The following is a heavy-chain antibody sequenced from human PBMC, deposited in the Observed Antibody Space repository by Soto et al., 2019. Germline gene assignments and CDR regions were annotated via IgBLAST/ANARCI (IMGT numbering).Heavy chain of an antibody. J-gene: IGHJ6*02. CDR2: IWYDGSNK. Sequence: GGSLRLSCAASGFTFSSYGMHWVRQAPGKGLEWVAVIWYDGSNKYYADSVKGRFTISRDNSKNTLYLQMNSLRAEDTAVYYCARAAAYSSSWYGYYYYGMDVWGQGTTVTVSS. CDR3: ARAAAYSSSWYGYYYYGMDV. V-gene: IGHV3-33*01. D-gene: IGHD6-13*01. CDR1: GFTFSSYG.